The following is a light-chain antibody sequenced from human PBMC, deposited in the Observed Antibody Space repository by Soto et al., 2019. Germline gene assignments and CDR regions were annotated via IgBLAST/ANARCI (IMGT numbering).Light chain of an antibody. V-gene: IGKV1-5*03. CDR3: QQYNSYPWT. CDR1: QSLNTW. Sequence: DIQMTQSPSTLSSSVGDRVTVTCLASQSLNTWLAWYQQKPGKAPKLLIYKASTLEVGVPSRFSGSGSGTEFTLTISTLQPSDFATYYCQQYNSYPWTFGQGTKVDIK. CDR2: KAS. J-gene: IGKJ1*01.